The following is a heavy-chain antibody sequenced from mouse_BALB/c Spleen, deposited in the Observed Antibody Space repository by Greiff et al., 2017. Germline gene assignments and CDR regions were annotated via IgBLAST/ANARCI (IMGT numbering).Heavy chain of an antibody. D-gene: IGHD1-2*01. CDR1: GFTFSSYA. J-gene: IGHJ2*01. V-gene: IGHV5-6-5*01. CDR2: ISSGGST. CDR3: AREVFYGYDY. Sequence: EVQRVESGGGLVKPGGSLKLSCAASGFTFSSYAMSWVRQTPEKRLEWVASISSGGSTYYPDSVKGRFTISRDNARNILYLQMSSLRSEDTAMYYCAREVFYGYDYWGQGTTLTVSS.